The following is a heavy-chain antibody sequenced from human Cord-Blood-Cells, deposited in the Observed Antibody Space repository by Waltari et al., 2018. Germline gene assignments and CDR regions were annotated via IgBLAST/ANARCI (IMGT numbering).Heavy chain of an antibody. V-gene: IGHV4-34*01. J-gene: IGHJ4*02. CDR3: ARVPPYYYGSGSYYFDY. D-gene: IGHD3-10*01. CDR2: INHSGST. Sequence: WSWIRQPPGKGLEWIGEINHSGSTNYNPSLKSRVTISVDTSKNQFSLKLSSVTAADTAVYYCARVPPYYYGSGSYYFDYWGQGTLVTVSS.